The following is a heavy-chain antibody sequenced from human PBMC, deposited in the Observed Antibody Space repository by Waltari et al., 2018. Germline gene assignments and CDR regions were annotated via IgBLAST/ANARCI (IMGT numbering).Heavy chain of an antibody. CDR3: ARQYCSSTSCYDYYGMDV. D-gene: IGHD2-2*01. CDR2: MNTNSGNT. Sequence: QVQLVQSGAEVKKPGASVKVSCKASGYTFPSYDINRVRQATGQGLEWMGWMNTNSGNTGYAQKVQGRVTMTRNTSISTAYMELSSLRSEDTAVYYCARQYCSSTSCYDYYGMDVWGQGTTVTVSS. J-gene: IGHJ6*02. V-gene: IGHV1-8*01. CDR1: GYTFPSYD.